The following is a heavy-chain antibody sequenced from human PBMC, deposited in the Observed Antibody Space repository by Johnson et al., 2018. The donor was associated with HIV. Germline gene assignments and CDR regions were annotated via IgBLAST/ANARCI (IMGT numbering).Heavy chain of an antibody. CDR2: GST. D-gene: IGHD6-19*01. Sequence: GSTGYADSVKGRFTISRDNSKNSLYLQMNSLRPEDTAVYYCARDHGWSRGWLFDAFDIWGQGTMVTVSS. CDR3: ARDHGWSRGWLFDAFDI. V-gene: IGHV3-20*03. J-gene: IGHJ3*02.